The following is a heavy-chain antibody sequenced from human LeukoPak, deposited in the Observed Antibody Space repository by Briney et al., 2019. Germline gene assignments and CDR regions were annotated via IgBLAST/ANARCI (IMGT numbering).Heavy chain of an antibody. Sequence: GGSLRLSCAASGFTFSDYYMSWIRQAPGKGLEWVSYISSSGSTIYYADSVKGRFTISRDNAKNSLYLQMNSLRAEDTAVYYCARVKRIARTPQGGWFDPWGQGTLVTVSS. V-gene: IGHV3-11*01. CDR3: ARVKRIARTPQGGWFDP. D-gene: IGHD2/OR15-2a*01. CDR2: ISSSGSTI. J-gene: IGHJ5*02. CDR1: GFTFSDYY.